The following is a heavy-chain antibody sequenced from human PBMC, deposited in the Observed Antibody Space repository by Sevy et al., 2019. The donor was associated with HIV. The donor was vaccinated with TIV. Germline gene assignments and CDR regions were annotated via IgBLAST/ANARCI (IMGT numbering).Heavy chain of an antibody. CDR1: GGTISSYA. Sequence: ASVKVSCKASGGTISSYAISWVRQAPGQGLEWMGGIIPIFGTANYAQKFQGRVTITADESTSTAYMELSSLRSEDTAVYYCASEAGDYDSSGYAPHAFDIWGQGTMVTVSS. D-gene: IGHD3-22*01. J-gene: IGHJ3*02. V-gene: IGHV1-69*13. CDR2: IIPIFGTA. CDR3: ASEAGDYDSSGYAPHAFDI.